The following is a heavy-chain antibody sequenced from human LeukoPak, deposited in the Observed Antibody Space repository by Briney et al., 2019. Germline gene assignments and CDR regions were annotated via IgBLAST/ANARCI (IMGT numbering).Heavy chain of an antibody. V-gene: IGHV1-46*01. CDR2: INPTGGST. CDR1: GYTFTSYY. Sequence: ASVEVSCKASGYTFTSYYMHWVRQAPGQGLEWMGIINPTGGSTTYAQRFQGRVTMTRDTSTSTVYMELRSLRSEDTAVYYCARDRVIAAAGSFDYWGQGTLVTVSS. J-gene: IGHJ4*02. D-gene: IGHD6-13*01. CDR3: ARDRVIAAAGSFDY.